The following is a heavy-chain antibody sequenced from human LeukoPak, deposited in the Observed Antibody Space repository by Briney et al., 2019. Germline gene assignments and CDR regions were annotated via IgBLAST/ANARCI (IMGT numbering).Heavy chain of an antibody. V-gene: IGHV1-2*06. CDR2: INSNSGGT. J-gene: IGHJ4*02. Sequence: ASVKVSCKASGYTFIHYFIHWVRQAPGQGLEWMGRINSNSGGTEYAQRFQGRVTMTRDTSITTVYMELHSLTFDDAAAYYCARDLSSTPNWELDYWGQGALVTVSS. D-gene: IGHD1-26*01. CDR1: GYTFIHYF. CDR3: ARDLSSTPNWELDY.